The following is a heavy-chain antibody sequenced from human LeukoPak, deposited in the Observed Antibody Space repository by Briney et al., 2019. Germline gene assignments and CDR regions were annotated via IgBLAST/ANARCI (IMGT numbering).Heavy chain of an antibody. CDR3: ARQSDIVATIGY. D-gene: IGHD5-12*01. CDR1: GGSLSISSSD. V-gene: IGHV4-39*01. CDR2: IYYSGST. Sequence: SQTLSLTCTVSGGSLSISSSDWGWVRQPPGRGREWIGSIYYSGSTYYNPSLKRRVTISVDTSKNQFSLKLSSVTAADTAVYYCARQSDIVATIGYWGQGTLVTVSS. J-gene: IGHJ4*02.